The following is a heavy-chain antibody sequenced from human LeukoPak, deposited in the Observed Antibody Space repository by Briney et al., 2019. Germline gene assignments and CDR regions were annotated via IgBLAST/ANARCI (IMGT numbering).Heavy chain of an antibody. J-gene: IGHJ5*02. CDR3: ARDLKGLTGTTGGWFDP. CDR1: GYTFTSYA. V-gene: IGHV1-3*01. Sequence: ASVKVSCKASGYTFTSYAMHWVRQAPGQGLEWMGWINAGNGNTKYSQKFQGRVTITADESTSIAYMELSSLRSEDTAVYYCARDLKGLTGTTGGWFDPWGQGTLVTVSS. D-gene: IGHD1-7*01. CDR2: INAGNGNT.